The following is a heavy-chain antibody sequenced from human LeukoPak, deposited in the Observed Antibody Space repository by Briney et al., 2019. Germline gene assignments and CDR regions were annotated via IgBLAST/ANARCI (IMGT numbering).Heavy chain of an antibody. V-gene: IGHV5-51*01. CDR2: TYPRNSDT. D-gene: IGHD3-22*01. CDR1: GYTFTNYW. Sequence: GESLKISCKGSGYTFTNYWIAWVRQMPGRGLECMGITYPRNSDTRYSPSFQGQVTISADKSISTAYLQWSSLKASDTAMYYCASDLGYYDSSGYFYDAFDIWGQGTMVTVSS. CDR3: ASDLGYYDSSGYFYDAFDI. J-gene: IGHJ3*02.